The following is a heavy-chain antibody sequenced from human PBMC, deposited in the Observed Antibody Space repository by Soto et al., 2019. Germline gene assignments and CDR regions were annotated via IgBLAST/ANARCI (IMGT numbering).Heavy chain of an antibody. D-gene: IGHD6-13*01. J-gene: IGHJ5*02. CDR3: ARSVVGSWYWFDP. Sequence: QVQLQESGPGLVKPSETLSLTCTVSGGSISSYYWSWFRQPPGKGLEWIGYIYYSGTTNYNPSLKSLVTTSVDSSKNQFSLKLSSVTAADAAVYYCARSVVGSWYWFDPWGQGTLVTVSS. V-gene: IGHV4-59*01. CDR2: IYYSGTT. CDR1: GGSISSYY.